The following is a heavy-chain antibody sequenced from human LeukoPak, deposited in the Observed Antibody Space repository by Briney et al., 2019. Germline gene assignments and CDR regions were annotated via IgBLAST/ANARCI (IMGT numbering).Heavy chain of an antibody. Sequence: PGGSLRLSYVASGFPFGSHAMHWVRQAPGKGLEWVAVISYDGTNTYYVDSAKGRFTLSRDNSKNTLSLQMNSLRPEDTAIYYCARDGADYYDSRSPFFYYMDVWGKGTKVIVSS. V-gene: IGHV3-30*04. J-gene: IGHJ6*03. CDR2: ISYDGTNT. CDR1: GFPFGSHA. D-gene: IGHD3-16*01. CDR3: ARDGADYYDSRSPFFYYMDV.